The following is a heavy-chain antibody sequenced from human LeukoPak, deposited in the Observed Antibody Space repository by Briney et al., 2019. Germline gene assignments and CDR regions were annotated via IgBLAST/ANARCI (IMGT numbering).Heavy chain of an antibody. Sequence: ASVKVSCKASGYTFTGYYMHWVRQAPGQGLEWMGWINPNSGGTNYAQKLQGRVTMTTDTSTSTAYMELRSLRSDDTAVYYCARDGSSTETAFDYWGQGTLVTVSS. J-gene: IGHJ4*02. D-gene: IGHD6-13*01. CDR3: ARDGSSTETAFDY. CDR1: GYTFTGYY. V-gene: IGHV1-2*02. CDR2: INPNSGGT.